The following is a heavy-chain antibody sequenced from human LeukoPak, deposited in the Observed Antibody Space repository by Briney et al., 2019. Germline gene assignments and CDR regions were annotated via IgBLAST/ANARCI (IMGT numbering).Heavy chain of an antibody. V-gene: IGHV3-30-3*01. D-gene: IGHD4-17*01. CDR2: ISYDGSNK. CDR3: ASAYYGDYSSFDY. CDR1: GFTFSSYA. Sequence: GRSLRLSCAASGFTFSSYAMHWVRQAPGKGLEWVAVISYDGSNKYYADSVKGRFTISRDNSKNTLYLQMNSLRAEDTAVYYCASAYYGDYSSFDYWGQGTLVTVFS. J-gene: IGHJ4*02.